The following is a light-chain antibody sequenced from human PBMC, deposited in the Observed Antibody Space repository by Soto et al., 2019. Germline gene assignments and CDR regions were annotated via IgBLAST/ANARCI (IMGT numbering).Light chain of an antibody. CDR3: QQYNNWPLYT. CDR1: QSVSSS. J-gene: IGKJ2*01. V-gene: IGKV3-15*01. Sequence: EIVMTQSPATLSVSPGERATLTCRASQSVSSSLAWYQQKPGQAPRLLIYGASTRATGIPASFSGSRSGTEVTLTISSLQSEDFAVYYCQQYNNWPLYTFGQGTKLEIK. CDR2: GAS.